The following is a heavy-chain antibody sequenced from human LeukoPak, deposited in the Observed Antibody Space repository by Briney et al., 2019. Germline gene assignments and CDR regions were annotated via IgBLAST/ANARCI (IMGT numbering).Heavy chain of an antibody. J-gene: IGHJ4*02. Sequence: SETLSLTCAVYGGSFSGYYWSSIRQPPGKGLEWIGEINHSGSTNYNPSLKSRVTISVDTSKNQLSLKLSSVTAADTAVYYCARVLYGDYDYWGQGTLVTVSS. CDR2: INHSGST. V-gene: IGHV4-34*01. CDR1: GGSFSGYY. D-gene: IGHD4-17*01. CDR3: ARVLYGDYDY.